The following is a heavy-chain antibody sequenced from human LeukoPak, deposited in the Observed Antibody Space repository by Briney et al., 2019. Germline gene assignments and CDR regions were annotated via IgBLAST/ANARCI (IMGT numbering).Heavy chain of an antibody. Sequence: ASMKVSFKASGYTFTGNYIHWVRQAPGQGLEWMGWINPNSGGTKYAQKFQGRVTLTSDTSITTAYLDLASLTSDDTAVYYCARLLAGGNAFDIWGQGTMLAVSS. D-gene: IGHD3-16*01. CDR3: ARLLAGGNAFDI. CDR2: INPNSGGT. V-gene: IGHV1-2*02. CDR1: GYTFTGNY. J-gene: IGHJ3*02.